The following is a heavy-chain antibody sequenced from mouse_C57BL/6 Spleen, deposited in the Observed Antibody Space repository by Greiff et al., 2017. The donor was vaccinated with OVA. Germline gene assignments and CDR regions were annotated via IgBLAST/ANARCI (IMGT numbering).Heavy chain of an antibody. CDR2: INPGSGGT. J-gene: IGHJ3*01. D-gene: IGHD1-1*01. V-gene: IGHV1-54*01. CDR1: GYAFTNYL. Sequence: LQLQQSGAELLRPGTSVTVSCKASGYAFTNYLLEWVKQRPGQVLAWIGVINPGSGGTNYNEKFKGKATLTADQSSSTAYMQISSLTSEDSAVYFCARSDGPPFAYWGQGTLVTVSA. CDR3: ARSDGPPFAY.